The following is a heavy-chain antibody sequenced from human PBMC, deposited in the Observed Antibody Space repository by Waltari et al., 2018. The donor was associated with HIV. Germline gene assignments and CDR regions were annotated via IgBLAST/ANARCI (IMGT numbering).Heavy chain of an antibody. J-gene: IGHJ6*02. CDR3: ARDPIAAAGRNYYGMDV. Sequence: QVKLQESGPGLVKPSATLSLTCSVSGVSIRSSSWSSIRQPAGKGLEWIGRIDTSGSTNYNPSLKSRVTMSVDTSKKQFSLKLSSVTAADTAVYYCARDPIAAAGRNYYGMDVWGQGTTVTVSS. V-gene: IGHV4-4*07. D-gene: IGHD6-13*01. CDR1: GVSIRSSS. CDR2: IDTSGST.